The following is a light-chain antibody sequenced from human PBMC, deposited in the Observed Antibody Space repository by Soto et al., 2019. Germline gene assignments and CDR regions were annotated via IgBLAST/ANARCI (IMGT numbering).Light chain of an antibody. CDR2: DVS. V-gene: IGKV1-5*01. CDR3: QQYHRYST. J-gene: IGKJ1*01. Sequence: DIQMTQSPSTLSASVGDRVTTTCRASQSISAWLAWYQQKPGKAPNLLIYDVSTLDSGVPSRFSGSASGTEFTLTISSLESDDFYCQQYHRYSTFGQGTKVDIK. CDR1: QSISAW.